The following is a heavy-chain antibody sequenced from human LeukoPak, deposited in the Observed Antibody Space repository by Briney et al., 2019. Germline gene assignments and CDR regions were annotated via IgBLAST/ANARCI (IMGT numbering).Heavy chain of an antibody. V-gene: IGHV1-18*01. Sequence: ASVKVSCKASGYTFTSYGISWVRQAPGQGLEWMGWISAYNGNTNYAQKLPGRVTMTTDTSTSTAYMELRSLRSDDTAVYYCARNCSGGSCYPFDYWGQGTLVTVSS. CDR2: ISAYNGNT. CDR1: GYTFTSYG. CDR3: ARNCSGGSCYPFDY. J-gene: IGHJ4*02. D-gene: IGHD2-15*01.